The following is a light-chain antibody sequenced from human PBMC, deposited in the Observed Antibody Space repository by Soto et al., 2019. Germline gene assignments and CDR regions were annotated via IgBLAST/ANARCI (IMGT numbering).Light chain of an antibody. CDR2: DTS. J-gene: IGKJ1*01. V-gene: IGKV3-20*01. Sequence: EIVLTQSPGTLSLSPGERATLSCRASKSVSSSYLAWYQQTPGQAPRLLVYDTSYRATGVPDRFSGSESGTYFTRTIRRLEPEDSAVYYYQQYDRSQCTFGQGTKGEIK. CDR1: KSVSSSY. CDR3: QQYDRSQCT.